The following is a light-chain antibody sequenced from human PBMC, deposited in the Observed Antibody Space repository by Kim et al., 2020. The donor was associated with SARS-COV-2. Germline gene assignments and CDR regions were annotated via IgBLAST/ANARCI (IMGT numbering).Light chain of an antibody. CDR1: SYNNGRYT. Sequence: GQRVTISCSGSSYNNGRYTVNWYQQLPGTAPKLLIYNDNQRPSWVPDRFSGSKSDTSASLAITGLQAEDEADYYCQSYDSSLSGSVFGGGTQLTVL. CDR3: QSYDSSLSGSV. J-gene: IGLJ3*02. V-gene: IGLV1-44*01. CDR2: NDN.